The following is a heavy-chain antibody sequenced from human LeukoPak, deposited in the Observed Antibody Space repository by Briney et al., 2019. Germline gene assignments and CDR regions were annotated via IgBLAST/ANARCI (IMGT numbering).Heavy chain of an antibody. Sequence: PGGSLRLSYAASGFTFSSYAMHWVRQAPGKGLEYVSAISSNGGSTYYANSVKGRFTISRDNSKNMLYLQMGSLRAEDMAVYHCARDKDPYGSGSSMRAFDIWGQGTMVTVSS. J-gene: IGHJ3*02. CDR3: ARDKDPYGSGSSMRAFDI. D-gene: IGHD3-10*01. V-gene: IGHV3-64*01. CDR2: ISSNGGST. CDR1: GFTFSSYA.